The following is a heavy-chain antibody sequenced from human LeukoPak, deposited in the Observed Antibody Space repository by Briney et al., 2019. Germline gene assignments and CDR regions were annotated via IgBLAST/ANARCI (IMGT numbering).Heavy chain of an antibody. CDR1: GYIFSRGW. CDR3: VRRYYEYNVYDRHFAF. D-gene: IGHD5/OR15-5a*01. V-gene: IGHV3-74*03. J-gene: IGHJ4*02. CDR2: ISDDGSIT. Sequence: GGSLRLFCAPWGYIFSRGWMHGVRDARGKGLVWVSRISDDGSITTYAHSVQGRLPISRDNAKSTVFLQTNSVRVEVTAVYFCVRRYYEYNVYDRHFAFWGQGILVTVSS.